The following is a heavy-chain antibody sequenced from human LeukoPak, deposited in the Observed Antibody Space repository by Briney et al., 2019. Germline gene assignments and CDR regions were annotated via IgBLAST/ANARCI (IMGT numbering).Heavy chain of an antibody. V-gene: IGHV4-61*01. CDR3: ARARDAFDI. CDR2: IYYTGST. Sequence: PSETLSLTCTVSGDSVSSGSSYWSWIRQPPGKGLEWIGYIYYTGSTNYNPSLKSRVTISVDTSKNQFSLKLSSVTAADTAVYYCARARDAFDIWGPGTMVTVSS. CDR1: GDSVSSGSSY. J-gene: IGHJ3*02.